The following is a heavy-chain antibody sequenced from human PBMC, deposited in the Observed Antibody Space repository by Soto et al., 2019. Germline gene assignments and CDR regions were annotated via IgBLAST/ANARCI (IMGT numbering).Heavy chain of an antibody. V-gene: IGHV3-48*01. Sequence: PGGSLRLSCGTSGFTFSTYSMNWVRQAPGRGLEWVSYISHHSTNIYYADSVKGRFTISRDNSKNTLYLQMNSLRAEDTAVYYWARGSSCPLGYCSGDSCSKGMDVWGQGTTVTISS. J-gene: IGHJ6*02. CDR3: ARGSSCPLGYCSGDSCSKGMDV. D-gene: IGHD2-15*01. CDR1: GFTFSTYS. CDR2: ISHHSTNI.